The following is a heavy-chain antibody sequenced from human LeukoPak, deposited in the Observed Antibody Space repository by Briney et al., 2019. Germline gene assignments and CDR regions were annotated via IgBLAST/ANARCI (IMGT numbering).Heavy chain of an antibody. Sequence: SETLSLTCTVSGGSISSYYWSWIRPPPGKGLEWIGYIYYSGSTNYNPSLKSRVTISVDTSKNQFSLKLSSVTAADTAVYCCARHMSGSYDAFDLWGRGTPVTVSS. J-gene: IGHJ3*01. D-gene: IGHD3-10*01. V-gene: IGHV4-59*08. CDR3: ARHMSGSYDAFDL. CDR2: IYYSGST. CDR1: GGSISSYY.